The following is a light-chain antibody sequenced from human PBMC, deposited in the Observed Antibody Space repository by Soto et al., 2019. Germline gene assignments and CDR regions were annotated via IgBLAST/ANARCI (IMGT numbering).Light chain of an antibody. Sequence: DIQMTQSPSSLSASVGDRVTITCRASQAIRTALGWYQQKPGKAPKLLIYAASSLQSGVPSRFSGSGSGTDFTLTISSLEPEDSAVYYCQQRNIWPPVTFGQGTRLEI. CDR1: QAIRTA. CDR2: AAS. CDR3: QQRNIWPPVT. J-gene: IGKJ5*01. V-gene: IGKV1-17*01.